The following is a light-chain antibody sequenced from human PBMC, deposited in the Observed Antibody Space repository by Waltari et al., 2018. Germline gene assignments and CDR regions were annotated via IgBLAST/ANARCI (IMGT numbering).Light chain of an antibody. J-gene: IGLJ2*01. CDR2: EVN. CDR1: SSAVGFYNL. Sequence: HSALTQPASVSGSPGQSLTISFTGTSSAVGFYNLVSWYQKHPVKAPKRIIFEVNKRPSGFANRVSAYKSGNTASLTISALQAEDEAEYYCCSYAGRNTFVLFGGGTTLTVL. CDR3: CSYAGRNTFVL. V-gene: IGLV2-23*02.